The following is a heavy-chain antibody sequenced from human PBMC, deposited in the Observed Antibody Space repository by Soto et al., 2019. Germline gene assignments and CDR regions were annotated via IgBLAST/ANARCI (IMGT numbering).Heavy chain of an antibody. CDR1: GFTFSSYW. CDR2: IKQDGSEK. Sequence: EVQLVESGGGLVQPGGSLRLSCAASGFTFSSYWMSWVRQAPGKGLEWVANIKQDGSEKYYVDSVKGRFTISRDNAKHSLYLQMNSLRAEDTAVYYCAREVPYSSSSTDYWGQGTLVTVSS. CDR3: AREVPYSSSSTDY. J-gene: IGHJ4*02. V-gene: IGHV3-7*01. D-gene: IGHD6-6*01.